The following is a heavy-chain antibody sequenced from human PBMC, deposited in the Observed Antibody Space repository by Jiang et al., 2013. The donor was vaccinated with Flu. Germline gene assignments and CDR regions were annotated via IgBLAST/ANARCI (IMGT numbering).Heavy chain of an antibody. Sequence: LLKPSETLSLICTVSGGSISSSNYYWGWIRQPPGKGLEWIGSIYYSGSTYYNPSLKSRVTISVDTSKNQFSLNLSSVTAADTAVYYCARRSKVPRGAFDIWGQGTVVTVSS. CDR2: IYYSGST. CDR1: GGSISSSNYY. D-gene: IGHD2-2*01. V-gene: IGHV4-39*01. J-gene: IGHJ3*02. CDR3: ARRSKVPRGAFDI.